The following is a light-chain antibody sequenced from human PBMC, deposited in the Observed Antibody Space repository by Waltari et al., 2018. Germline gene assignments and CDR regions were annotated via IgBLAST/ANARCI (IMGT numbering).Light chain of an antibody. CDR2: DVT. J-gene: IGLJ2*01. CDR3: SSQTLDGLIL. CDR1: GSAVGASDY. Sequence: QSALPQPASVSGSPGQSITLSCSGIGSAVGASDYVSWHQHHPGKAPQVIIYDVTNRPAGVSDRFSASKSANTASLTISRLQPEDEADYYCSSQTLDGLILFGGGTRLTVL. V-gene: IGLV2-14*03.